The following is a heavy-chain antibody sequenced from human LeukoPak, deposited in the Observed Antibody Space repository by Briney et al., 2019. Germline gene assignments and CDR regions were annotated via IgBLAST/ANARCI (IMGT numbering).Heavy chain of an antibody. J-gene: IGHJ3*02. CDR3: VRTVQDAFDI. Sequence: PGGSLRLSCAASGFTFSSYGMHWVRQAPGKGLEWVAFIRYDGSNKYYADSVKGRFTISRDNSKKCLYQEMNSLRAEDTAVYYCVRTVQDAFDIWGQGTMVTVSS. CDR2: IRYDGSNK. V-gene: IGHV3-30*02. D-gene: IGHD6-6*01. CDR1: GFTFSSYG.